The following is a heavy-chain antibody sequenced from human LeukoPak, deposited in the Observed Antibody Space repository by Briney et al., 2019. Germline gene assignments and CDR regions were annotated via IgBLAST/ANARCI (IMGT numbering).Heavy chain of an antibody. D-gene: IGHD3-10*01. V-gene: IGHV3-48*04. CDR3: AREKGRGVISPYFDY. Sequence: PGGSLRLSCAASGFTFSSYGMHWVRQAPGKGLEWVSYISSSGSTIYYADSVKGRFTISRDNAKNSLYLQMNTLRAEDTGIYYCAREKGRGVISPYFDYWGQGVLVTVSS. CDR2: ISSSGSTI. J-gene: IGHJ4*02. CDR1: GFTFSSYG.